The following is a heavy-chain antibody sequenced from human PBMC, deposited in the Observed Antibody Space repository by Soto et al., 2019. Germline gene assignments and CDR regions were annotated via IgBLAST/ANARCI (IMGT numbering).Heavy chain of an antibody. CDR2: ISYDGSNK. CDR3: AKESAVRNASTWIPLCPYSYHYYGMDV. CDR1: GFTFSSYG. Sequence: GGSLRLSCAASGFTFSSYGMHWVRQAPGKGLEWVAVISYDGSNKYYADSVKGRFTISRDNSKNTLYLQMNSLRAEDTALYYCAKESAVRNASTWIPLCPYSYHYYGMDVWRQGTTVTVSS. D-gene: IGHD5-18*01. V-gene: IGHV3-30*18. J-gene: IGHJ6*02.